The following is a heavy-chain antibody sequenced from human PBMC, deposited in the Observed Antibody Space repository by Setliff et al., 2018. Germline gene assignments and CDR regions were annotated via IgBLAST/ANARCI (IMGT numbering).Heavy chain of an antibody. CDR3: ARHKTRWQPFDP. J-gene: IGHJ5*02. CDR2: IYPDGTT. V-gene: IGHV4-4*08. D-gene: IGHD2-15*01. CDR1: ADSMNNNF. Sequence: SETLSLTCIVSADSMNNNFWTWIRRPPGKGLEWIGYIYPDGTTNYNPSLKSRMTISLDMSKNQFSLTLRSVTAADTAMYYCARHKTRWQPFDPWGQGTLVTVSS.